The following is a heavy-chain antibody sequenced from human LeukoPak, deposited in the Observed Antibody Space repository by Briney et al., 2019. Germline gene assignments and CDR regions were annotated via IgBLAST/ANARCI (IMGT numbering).Heavy chain of an antibody. J-gene: IGHJ3*02. D-gene: IGHD2-21*01. CDR1: GFTFSSYS. Sequence: GGSLRLSCAASGFTFSSYSTNWVRQAPGKGLEWVSSISSSSSYIYYADSVKGRFTISRDNAKNSLYLQMNSLRAEDTAVYYCARDVAFSAFDIWGQGTMVTVSS. CDR2: ISSSSSYI. V-gene: IGHV3-21*01. CDR3: ARDVAFSAFDI.